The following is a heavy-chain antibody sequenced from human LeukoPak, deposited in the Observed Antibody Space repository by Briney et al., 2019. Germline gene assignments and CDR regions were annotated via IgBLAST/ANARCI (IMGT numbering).Heavy chain of an antibody. CDR2: ISSSSSYI. CDR3: ARGVATIDY. V-gene: IGHV3-21*01. CDR1: QLTFSTYS. D-gene: IGHD5-12*01. Sequence: GGSLRLSCAASQLTFSTYSMNWVRQAPGKGLEWVSSISSSSSYIYYADSVKGRFTISRDNAKNSLYLQMNSLRAEDTAVYYCARGVATIDYWGQGTLVTVSS. J-gene: IGHJ4*02.